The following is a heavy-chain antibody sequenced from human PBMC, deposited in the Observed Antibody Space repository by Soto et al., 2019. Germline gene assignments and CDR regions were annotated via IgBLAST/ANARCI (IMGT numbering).Heavy chain of an antibody. J-gene: IGHJ6*02. V-gene: IGHV6-1*01. D-gene: IGHD2-15*01. CDR3: ARSAYYCSGGSCYPYYGMDV. CDR2: TYYRSKWYN. CDR1: GDSVSSNSAA. Sequence: SQTLSLTCAISGDSVSSNSAAWNWIRQSPSRGLEWLGRTYYRSKWYNDYAVSVESRITINPDTSKNQFSLQLNSVTPEDTAVYYCARSAYYCSGGSCYPYYGMDVWGQGTTVTVSS.